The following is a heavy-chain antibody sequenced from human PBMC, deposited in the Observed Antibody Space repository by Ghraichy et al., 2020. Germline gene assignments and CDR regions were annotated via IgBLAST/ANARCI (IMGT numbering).Heavy chain of an antibody. CDR3: ARVRCTGGVCYARAGYNWFDP. V-gene: IGHV4-34*01. J-gene: IGHJ5*02. CDR1: GGSFSGYY. CDR2: INHSGST. Sequence: ETLSLTCAVYGGSFSGYYWSWIRQPPGKGLEWIGEINHSGSTNYNPSLKSRVTISVDTSKNQFSLKLSSVTAADTAVYYCARVRCTGGVCYARAGYNWFDPWGQGTLVTVSS. D-gene: IGHD2-8*02.